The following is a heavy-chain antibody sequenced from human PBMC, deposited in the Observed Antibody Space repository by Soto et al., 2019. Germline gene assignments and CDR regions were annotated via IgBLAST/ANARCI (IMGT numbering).Heavy chain of an antibody. CDR3: ARTSAAGKYYYGMDV. Sequence: EVQLVQSGAEVKKPGESLKISCKGSGYSFTSYWIGWVRQMPGKGLEWMGIIYPGDSDTRYSPSFQGQVTISAEKSISTAYLQWSSLKASDTAMYYCARTSAAGKYYYGMDVWGQGTTVTVSS. J-gene: IGHJ6*02. CDR2: IYPGDSDT. V-gene: IGHV5-51*01. CDR1: GYSFTSYW. D-gene: IGHD6-13*01.